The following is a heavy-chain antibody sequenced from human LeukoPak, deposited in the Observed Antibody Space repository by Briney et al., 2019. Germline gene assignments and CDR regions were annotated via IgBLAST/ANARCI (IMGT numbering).Heavy chain of an antibody. D-gene: IGHD3-3*01. CDR1: GGSFSGYY. V-gene: IGHV4-34*01. Sequence: SETLSLTCAVYGGSFSGYYWSWIRQPPGKGLEWIGEINHSGSTNYNPSLKSRVTISVDTSKNQFSLKLSSVTAADTAVYYCARGHDVGIWSGYYYFDYWGQGTLVTVSS. J-gene: IGHJ4*02. CDR2: INHSGST. CDR3: ARGHDVGIWSGYYYFDY.